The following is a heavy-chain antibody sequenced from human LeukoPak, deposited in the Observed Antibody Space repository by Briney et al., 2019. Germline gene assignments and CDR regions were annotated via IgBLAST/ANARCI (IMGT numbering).Heavy chain of an antibody. Sequence: GASVKASCKASGYTFTGYYMFWVRQAPGQGLEWMGWINPNSGGTNYAQKFQGRVTMTRDTSISTGYMELSRLRSDDTAVYYCATYFLDTSARDWGQGTLVTVSS. V-gene: IGHV1-2*02. CDR2: INPNSGGT. J-gene: IGHJ4*02. CDR1: GYTFTGYY. D-gene: IGHD3-22*01. CDR3: ATYFLDTSARD.